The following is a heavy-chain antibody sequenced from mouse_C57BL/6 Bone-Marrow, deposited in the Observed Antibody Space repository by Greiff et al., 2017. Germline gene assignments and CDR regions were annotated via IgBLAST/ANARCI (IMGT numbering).Heavy chain of an antibody. CDR3: ARPPDGYYFYWYVDV. CDR1: GYAFTNYL. V-gene: IGHV1-54*01. Sequence: VQLQQSGAELVRPGTSVKVSCKASGYAFTNYLIEWVKQRPGQGLEWIGVINSGSGGTNYNEKFKGKATLTADKSSSTAYMQLSSLTSEDSAVYFCARPPDGYYFYWYVDVWGTGTTVTVSS. D-gene: IGHD2-3*01. J-gene: IGHJ1*03. CDR2: INSGSGGT.